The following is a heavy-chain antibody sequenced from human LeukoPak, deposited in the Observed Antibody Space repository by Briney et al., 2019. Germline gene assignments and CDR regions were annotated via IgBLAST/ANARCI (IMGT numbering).Heavy chain of an antibody. Sequence: ASVKVSCTASGYTFTGYYMHWVRQATGQGLEWMGWMNPNSGNTGYAQKFQGRVTMTRNTSISTAYMELSSLRSEDTAVYYCARGLAVAGYYYYGMDVWGQGTTVTVSS. CDR3: ARGLAVAGYYYYGMDV. D-gene: IGHD6-19*01. CDR2: MNPNSGNT. J-gene: IGHJ6*02. V-gene: IGHV1-8*02. CDR1: GYTFTGYY.